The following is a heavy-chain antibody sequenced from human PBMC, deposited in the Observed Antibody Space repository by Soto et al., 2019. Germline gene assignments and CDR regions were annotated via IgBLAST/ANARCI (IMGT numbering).Heavy chain of an antibody. CDR2: ISGSGVST. V-gene: IGHV3-23*01. CDR3: AKVGYYHSSGYYPYWYFDL. CDR1: GFTLSSHA. J-gene: IGHJ2*01. Sequence: EVQLLESGGGLVQPGGSLRLSCSASGFTLSSHAMSWVRQAPGKGLEWVSAISGSGVSTYYADSVKGRFTISRDNSKNTLYLQMNSLRAEDTAVYYCAKVGYYHSSGYYPYWYFDLWGRGTLVTVSS. D-gene: IGHD3-22*01.